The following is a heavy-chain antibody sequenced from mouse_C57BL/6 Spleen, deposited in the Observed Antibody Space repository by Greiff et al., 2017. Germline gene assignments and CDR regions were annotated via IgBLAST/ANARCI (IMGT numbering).Heavy chain of an antibody. D-gene: IGHD3-1*01. CDR1: GYSFTGYY. CDR3: ARLGASYYFDY. J-gene: IGHJ2*01. CDR2: INPSTGGT. Sequence: EVQLQQSGPELVKPGASVKISCKASGYSFTGYYMNWVKQSPEKSLEWIGEINPSTGGTTYNQKFKAKATLTVDKSSSTAYMQLKSLTSEDSAVYYCARLGASYYFDYWGQGTTLTVSS. V-gene: IGHV1-42*01.